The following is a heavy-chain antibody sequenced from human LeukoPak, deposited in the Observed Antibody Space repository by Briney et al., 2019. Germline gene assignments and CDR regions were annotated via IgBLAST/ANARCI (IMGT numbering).Heavy chain of an antibody. D-gene: IGHD3-22*01. CDR3: ARNGKPYYYDSSGYLSW. CDR1: GDSFSSYF. J-gene: IGHJ4*02. Sequence: KSSETLSLTCTVSGDSFSSYFWSWIRQPAGKGLEWIGRMYTSGITNSNPSLKSRVTISVDTSKNQFSLKLSSVTAADTAVYYCARNGKPYYYDSSGYLSWWGQGTLVTVSS. CDR2: MYTSGIT. V-gene: IGHV4-4*07.